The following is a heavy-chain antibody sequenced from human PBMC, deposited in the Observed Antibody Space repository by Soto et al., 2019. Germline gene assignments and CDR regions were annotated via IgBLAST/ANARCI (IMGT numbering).Heavy chain of an antibody. J-gene: IGHJ4*02. D-gene: IGHD3-22*01. CDR3: TRGAGAPWVRFDS. CDR2: ISYSAKT. V-gene: IGHV4-38-2*01. CDR1: GYSITSGFY. Sequence: SETLSLTCGVSGYSITSGFYWGWVRQSPGKGLEWIGSISYSAKTFYNPSLASRLSIAVDASMNQFSLRLTSVTAADTALYYCTRGAGAPWVRFDSWGQGTLVTVSS.